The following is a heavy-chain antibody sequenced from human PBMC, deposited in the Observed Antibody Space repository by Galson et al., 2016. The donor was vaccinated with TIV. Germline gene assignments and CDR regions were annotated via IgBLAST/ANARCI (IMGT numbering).Heavy chain of an antibody. CDR1: GYAFTSHY. V-gene: IGHV1-46*04. Sequence: SVKVSCKASGYAFTSHYIHWVRQAPGQGLEWMGIINPDGGTTVYAQKLQDRVTMTRDTSTSTVYMDLSSLRSDDTAVYFCARGPGDQWLLDYWGLGTLVTVSS. D-gene: IGHD6-19*01. CDR3: ARGPGDQWLLDY. CDR2: INPDGGTT. J-gene: IGHJ4*02.